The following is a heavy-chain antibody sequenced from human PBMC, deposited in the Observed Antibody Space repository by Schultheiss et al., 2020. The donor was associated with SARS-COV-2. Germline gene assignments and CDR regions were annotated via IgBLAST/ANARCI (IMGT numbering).Heavy chain of an antibody. V-gene: IGHV3-33*01. D-gene: IGHD3-3*01. J-gene: IGHJ4*02. CDR1: GFTFSTYG. CDR2: IWDDGRNK. Sequence: GGSLRLSCAASGFTFSTYGMHWVRQAPGKGLEWVAVIWDDGRNKFYADSVRGRFTISRDNAKNSLYLQMNSLRDEDTAVYYCARDPPLGSGPLLYYFDYWGQGTLVTVSS. CDR3: ARDPPLGSGPLLYYFDY.